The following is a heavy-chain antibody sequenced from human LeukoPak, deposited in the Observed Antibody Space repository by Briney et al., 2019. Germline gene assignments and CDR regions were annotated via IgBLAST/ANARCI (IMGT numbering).Heavy chain of an antibody. CDR1: GDSVSSNSAA. Sequence: SQTLSLTCAISGDSVSSNSAAWNWIRQSPSRGLEWLGRTYCRSKWYNDYAVSVKSRITINPDTSKNQFSLQLNSVTPEDTAVYYCARTYYYGSGTRGWGKKYYFDYWGQGTLVTVSS. CDR2: TYCRSKWYN. J-gene: IGHJ4*02. CDR3: ARTYYYGSGTRGWGKKYYFDY. V-gene: IGHV6-1*01. D-gene: IGHD3-10*01.